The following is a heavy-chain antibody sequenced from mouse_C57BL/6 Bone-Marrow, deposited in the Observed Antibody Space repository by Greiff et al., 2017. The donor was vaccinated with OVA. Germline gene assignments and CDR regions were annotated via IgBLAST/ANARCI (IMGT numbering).Heavy chain of an antibody. CDR2: ISSGGSYT. V-gene: IGHV5-6*01. CDR1: GFTFSSYG. Sequence: EVHLVESGGDLVKPGGSLKLSCAASGFTFSSYGMSWVRQTPDKRLEWVATISSGGSYTYYPDSVKGRFTISRDNAKNTLYLQMCSLKSEDTAMYYCARRRGMDYWGQGTSVTVSS. J-gene: IGHJ4*01. CDR3: ARRRGMDY.